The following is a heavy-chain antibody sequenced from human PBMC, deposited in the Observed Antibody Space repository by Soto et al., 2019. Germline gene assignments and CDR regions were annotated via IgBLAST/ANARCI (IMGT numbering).Heavy chain of an antibody. CDR1: GASISSSSFY. CDR2: IYYDGST. J-gene: IGHJ4*02. D-gene: IGHD5-18*01. V-gene: IGHV4-39*01. Sequence: SETLSLTCTVSGASISSSSFYWGWIRQPPGKGLESIANIYYDGSTYYNPSLKSRVTISVDTSKSQFSLKLSSVTAADTAVYYCARHHLQLGVGYWGQGTRVTVSS. CDR3: ARHHLQLGVGY.